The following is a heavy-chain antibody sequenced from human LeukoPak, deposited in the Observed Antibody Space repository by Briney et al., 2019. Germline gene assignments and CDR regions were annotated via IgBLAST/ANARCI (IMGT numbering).Heavy chain of an antibody. J-gene: IGHJ4*02. D-gene: IGHD3-22*01. CDR3: ATERLRYYDSSGYPSHFDY. V-gene: IGHV1-24*01. CDR1: GYTLTELS. CDR2: FDPEDGET. Sequence: ASVKVSCKVSGYTLTELSMHWVRQAPGKGLEWMGGFDPEDGETIYAQKFQGRVTMTEDTSTDTAYMELSSLRSEDTAVYCCATERLRYYDSSGYPSHFDYWGQGTLVTVSS.